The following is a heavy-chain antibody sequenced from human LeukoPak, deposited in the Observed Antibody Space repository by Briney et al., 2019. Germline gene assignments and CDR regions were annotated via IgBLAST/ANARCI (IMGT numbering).Heavy chain of an antibody. D-gene: IGHD4-23*01. J-gene: IGHJ4*02. CDR1: GGSISSYY. CDR3: ARGGNALDY. CDR2: FYYTGST. V-gene: IGHV4-59*13. Sequence: SETLSLTCTVSGGSISSYYWSWIRQPPGKGLDWIGSFYYTGSTNYNPSLRSRVTISLDTSKNQISLRLSSVTAADTAVYYCARGGNALDYWGQGTLVTVSS.